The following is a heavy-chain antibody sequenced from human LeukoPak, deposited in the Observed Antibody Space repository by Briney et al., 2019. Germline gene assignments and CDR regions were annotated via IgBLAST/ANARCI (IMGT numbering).Heavy chain of an antibody. J-gene: IGHJ4*02. Sequence: ASVKVSCKVSGYTLTELSMHWVRQARGKGREWMGGFDPEDGETIYAQKFQGRVTMPEETSRERAYIALSRLRSEVRAGYYFALWGGYSYGPRHDYWGQGTLVTVSS. D-gene: IGHD5-18*01. CDR3: ALWGGYSYGPRHDY. V-gene: IGHV1-24*01. CDR1: GYTLTELS. CDR2: FDPEDGET.